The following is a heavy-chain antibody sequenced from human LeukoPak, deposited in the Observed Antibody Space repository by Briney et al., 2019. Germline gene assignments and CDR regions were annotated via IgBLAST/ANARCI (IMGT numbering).Heavy chain of an antibody. CDR1: GFTFSSYD. D-gene: IGHD1-26*01. CDR3: ARDLVLSRSVGASEKIDY. J-gene: IGHJ4*02. CDR2: ISSSSSYI. V-gene: IGHV3-21*01. Sequence: GGSLRLSCAASGFTFSSYDMNWVRQAPGKGLEWVSSISSSSSYIYYSDSVKGRFTMSRDNAKNSLYLQMNSLRTEDTAVYYCARDLVLSRSVGASEKIDYWGQGTLVTVPS.